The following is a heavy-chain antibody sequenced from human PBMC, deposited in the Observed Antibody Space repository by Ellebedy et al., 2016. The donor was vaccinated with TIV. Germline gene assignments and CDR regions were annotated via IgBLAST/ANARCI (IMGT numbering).Heavy chain of an antibody. CDR3: AKYTLHSIAVAGTFDY. Sequence: SLKISCAASGFTFHDYAMHWVRQAPGKGLEWVSGISWNSGSIGYADSVKGRFTISRDNGKNALYLQMNRLRAEDMAVYCCAKYTLHSIAVAGTFDYWGQGTLVTVSS. CDR2: ISWNSGSI. V-gene: IGHV3-9*03. CDR1: GFTFHDYA. D-gene: IGHD6-19*01. J-gene: IGHJ4*02.